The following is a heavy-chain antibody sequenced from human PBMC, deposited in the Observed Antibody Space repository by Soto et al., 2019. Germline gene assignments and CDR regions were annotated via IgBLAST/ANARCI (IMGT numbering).Heavy chain of an antibody. CDR2: IIPMFGTT. V-gene: IGHV1-69*18. J-gene: IGHJ6*02. D-gene: IGHD6-13*01. Sequence: QVQLVQSGAEVKTPGSSVKVSCEASGGTFNSYSINWVRQALGKGLDWWGRIIPMFGTTDYAQRFQGRVTFTADESTNTASMEVTNLTSEDTAVYYCARAAVLTFTRFYDVDVWGQGTTVTVSS. CDR1: GGTFNSYS. CDR3: ARAAVLTFTRFYDVDV.